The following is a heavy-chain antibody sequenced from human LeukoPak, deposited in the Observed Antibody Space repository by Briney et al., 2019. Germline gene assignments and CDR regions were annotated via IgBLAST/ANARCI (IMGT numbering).Heavy chain of an antibody. CDR3: GRDPNGDYVGAFEF. Sequence: PGGSLRLSCEASGFPFSDYAMTWVRQAPGKGLEWVSSIKGSGGGSSYAASVKGRFTMTRDNSKSTLYLQMNSLRAGDTAVYFCGRDPNGDYVGAFEFWGQGTLVTVSS. CDR2: IKGSGGGS. V-gene: IGHV3-23*01. CDR1: GFPFSDYA. D-gene: IGHD4-17*01. J-gene: IGHJ3*01.